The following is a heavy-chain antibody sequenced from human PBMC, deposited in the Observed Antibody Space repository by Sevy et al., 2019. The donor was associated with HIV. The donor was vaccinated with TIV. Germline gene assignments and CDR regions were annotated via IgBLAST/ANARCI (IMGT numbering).Heavy chain of an antibody. D-gene: IGHD6-19*01. CDR1: GDSITSCY. Sequence: SETLSLTCTVSGDSITSCYWAWIRQPPGKGLEWIGNVHNGGSTNYNPSLKSRLTISVDTTNNQFSLKLGSVTVADTAVYFCARPHTSGWTRFEHWGQGILVTVSS. J-gene: IGHJ4*02. CDR3: ARPHTSGWTRFEH. CDR2: VHNGGST. V-gene: IGHV4-59*01.